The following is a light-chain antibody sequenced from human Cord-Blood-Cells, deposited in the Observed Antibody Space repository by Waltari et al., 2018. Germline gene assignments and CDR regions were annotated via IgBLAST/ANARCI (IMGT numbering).Light chain of an antibody. CDR3: QSADSSGTYYV. V-gene: IGLV3-25*03. CDR2: KDS. Sequence: SYELTQPPSEPVSPGPTARITCTGDALPNQYACWYQQKPGQAPVLVIYKDSERPSGSPQRFSGSSSGTTVTLTISGVQAEDEADYYCQSADSSGTYYVFGTGTKVTVL. J-gene: IGLJ1*01. CDR1: ALPNQY.